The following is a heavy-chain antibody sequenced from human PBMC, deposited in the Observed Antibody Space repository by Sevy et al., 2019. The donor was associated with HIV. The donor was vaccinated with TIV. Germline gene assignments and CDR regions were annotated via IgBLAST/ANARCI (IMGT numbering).Heavy chain of an antibody. D-gene: IGHD6-13*01. V-gene: IGHV3-53*01. CDR1: GFTVSSNY. J-gene: IGHJ4*02. Sequence: GGSLRFSCAASGFTVSSNYMSWVRQAPGKGLEWVSVIYSGDSISYADSVKGRFTISRDNSKNTLYLQMNSLRAEDTAVYYCAVVAEGYWGQGTLVIVSS. CDR2: IYSGDSI. CDR3: AVVAEGY.